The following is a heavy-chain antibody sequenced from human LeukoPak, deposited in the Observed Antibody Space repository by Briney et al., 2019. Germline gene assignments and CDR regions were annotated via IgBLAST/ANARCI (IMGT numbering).Heavy chain of an antibody. CDR1: GGTFSSYA. CDR3: ARAYYYDSSGYFDY. J-gene: IGHJ4*02. Sequence: SVKVSYKASGGTFSSYAISWVRQAPGQGLEWMGGIIPIFGTANYAQKFQGRVTITTDESTSTAYMELSSLRSEDTAVYYCARAYYYDSSGYFDYWGQGTLVTVSS. D-gene: IGHD3-22*01. CDR2: IIPIFGTA. V-gene: IGHV1-69*05.